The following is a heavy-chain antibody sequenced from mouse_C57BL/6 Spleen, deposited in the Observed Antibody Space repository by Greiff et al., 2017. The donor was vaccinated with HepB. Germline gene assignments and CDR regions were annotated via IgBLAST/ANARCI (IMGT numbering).Heavy chain of an antibody. CDR2: IHPNSGST. CDR1: GYTFTSYW. D-gene: IGHD1-1*01. V-gene: IGHV1-64*01. Sequence: QVQLQQPGAELVKPGASVKLSCKASGYTFTSYWMHWVKQRPGQGLEWIGMIHPNSGSTNYNEKFKSKATLTVDKSSSTAYMQLSSLTSEDSAVYYCARERIYYYGSSYYAMDYWGQGTSVTVSS. CDR3: ARERIYYYGSSYYAMDY. J-gene: IGHJ4*01.